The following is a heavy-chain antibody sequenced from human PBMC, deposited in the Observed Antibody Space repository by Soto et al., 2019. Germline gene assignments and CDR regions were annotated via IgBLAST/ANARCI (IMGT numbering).Heavy chain of an antibody. CDR2: VYYSGSA. D-gene: IGHD3-10*01. Sequence: SETLSLTCNVSGGSIRSYYWNWIRQPPGKTLEWIGDVYYSGSANYNPSLKSRVTISVDMSKNQFSLKLNSVTAADTAVYYCARGSMVRGPTPFDYWGQGTLVTVSS. CDR1: GGSIRSYY. CDR3: ARGSMVRGPTPFDY. V-gene: IGHV4-59*01. J-gene: IGHJ4*02.